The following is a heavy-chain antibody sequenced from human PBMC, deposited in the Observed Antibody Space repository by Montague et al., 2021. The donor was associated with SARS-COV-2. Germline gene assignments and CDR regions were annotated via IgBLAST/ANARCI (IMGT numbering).Heavy chain of an antibody. V-gene: IGHV4-59*02. D-gene: IGHD1-26*01. CDR3: VRDPAPSGSGTFYDY. J-gene: IGHJ4*02. CDR2: VYYSRSS. Sequence: SETLSLTCTVSGDSVSHDFWIWIRQPPGKGLEWIGYVYYSRSSSXNPSLRGRVSIAVDTSKNQFSLRLSTVTAADTAIYYCVRDPAPSGSGTFYDYWGQGTLVAVSS. CDR1: GDSVSHDF.